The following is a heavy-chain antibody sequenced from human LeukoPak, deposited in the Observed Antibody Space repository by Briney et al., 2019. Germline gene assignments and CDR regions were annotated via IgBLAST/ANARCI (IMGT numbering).Heavy chain of an antibody. Sequence: SETLSLTCAVSGYFISSGYYWGWIRQPPGKGLEWIGSIYHSGSTYYNPSLKSRITISVDRSKNQFSLKLTSVTAADTAVYYCARVNWVCGFWGQGTLVTVSS. CDR1: GYFISSGYY. D-gene: IGHD7-27*01. J-gene: IGHJ4*02. V-gene: IGHV4-38-2*01. CDR2: IYHSGST. CDR3: ARVNWVCGF.